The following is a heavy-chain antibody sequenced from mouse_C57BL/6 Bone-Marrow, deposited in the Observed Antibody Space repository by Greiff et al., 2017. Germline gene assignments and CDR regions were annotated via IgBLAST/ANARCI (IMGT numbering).Heavy chain of an antibody. CDR3: ARGLRSWYFDV. D-gene: IGHD2-2*01. Sequence: VQLQQSGAELVKPGASVKISCKASGYAFSSYWMNWVKQRPGKGLEWIGQIYPGDGDTNYNGKFKGKATLTAAKSSSTAYMQLSSLTSEDSAVYFCARGLRSWYFDVWGTGTTVTVSS. CDR1: GYAFSSYW. V-gene: IGHV1-80*01. CDR2: IYPGDGDT. J-gene: IGHJ1*03.